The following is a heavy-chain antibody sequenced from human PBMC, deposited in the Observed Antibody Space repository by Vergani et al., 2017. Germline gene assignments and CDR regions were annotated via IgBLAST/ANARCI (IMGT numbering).Heavy chain of an antibody. CDR1: GGSISSGGYY. D-gene: IGHD3-22*01. Sequence: QVQLQESGPGLVKPSQTLSLTCTVSGGSISSGGYYWNWIRQPAGKGLEWIGRLYTSGSTTYNPSLKSRVTISVDTSKNQFPLKLTSVTAADTAVYYCASNYDSSGYIVAFHIWGQGTMVTVSS. J-gene: IGHJ3*02. V-gene: IGHV4-61*02. CDR2: LYTSGST. CDR3: ASNYDSSGYIVAFHI.